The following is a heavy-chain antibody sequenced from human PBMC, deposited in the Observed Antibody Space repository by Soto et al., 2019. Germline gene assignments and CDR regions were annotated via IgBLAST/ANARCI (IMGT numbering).Heavy chain of an antibody. Sequence: QVQLVQSGAEVKKPGSSVKVSCKASGGTFSSYAISWVRQAPGQGLEWMGGIIPIFGTANYAQKFQGRVTITADKSTSTAYMELSSLRSEDTAVYYCARVGLRLTSAYYYYGIDVWGQGTTVTVSS. D-gene: IGHD4-17*01. J-gene: IGHJ6*02. V-gene: IGHV1-69*06. CDR1: GGTFSSYA. CDR2: IIPIFGTA. CDR3: ARVGLRLTSAYYYYGIDV.